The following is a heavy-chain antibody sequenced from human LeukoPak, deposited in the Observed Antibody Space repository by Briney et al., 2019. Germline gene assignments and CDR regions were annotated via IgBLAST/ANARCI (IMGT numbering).Heavy chain of an antibody. Sequence: SETLSLTCAVYGGSFSGYYWSWIRQPPGKGLEWIGEINHSGSTNYNPSLKSRVTISVDTSKNQFSLKLSSVTAADTAVYYCARDGGYCSGGSCSFDYWGQGTLVTVSS. CDR3: ARDGGYCSGGSCSFDY. J-gene: IGHJ4*02. V-gene: IGHV4-34*01. CDR2: INHSGST. CDR1: GGSFSGYY. D-gene: IGHD2-15*01.